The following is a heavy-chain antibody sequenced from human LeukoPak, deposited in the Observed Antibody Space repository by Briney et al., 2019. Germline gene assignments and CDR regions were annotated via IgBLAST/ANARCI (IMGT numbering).Heavy chain of an antibody. CDR1: GVSISNNYFY. D-gene: IGHD3-22*01. CDR2: VHHTGST. CDR3: ATAGGYYDSSGHHYDGAFGI. V-gene: IGHV4-39*01. J-gene: IGHJ3*02. Sequence: SETLSLTCTVSGVSISNNYFYWAWIRQPPGKGLELIGYVHHTGSTFHNSSLKSRVTISADTSQNQFSLSLTSVTAADTAVYYCATAGGYYDSSGHHYDGAFGIWGQGTMVTVSS.